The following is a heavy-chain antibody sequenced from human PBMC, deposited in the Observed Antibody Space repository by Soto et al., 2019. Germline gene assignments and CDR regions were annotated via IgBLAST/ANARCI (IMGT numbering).Heavy chain of an antibody. CDR1: GYTFTSYG. J-gene: IGHJ3*02. D-gene: IGHD3-9*01. V-gene: IGHV1-18*01. CDR3: ARDQRRLYYDISLDAIDI. CDR2: ISAYNGNT. Sequence: ASVKVSCKASGYTFTSYGISWVRQAPGQGLEWMGWISAYNGNTNYAQKLQGRVTMTTDTSTSTAYMELRSLRSDDTAVYYCARDQRRLYYDISLDAIDISGQGTMVTVS.